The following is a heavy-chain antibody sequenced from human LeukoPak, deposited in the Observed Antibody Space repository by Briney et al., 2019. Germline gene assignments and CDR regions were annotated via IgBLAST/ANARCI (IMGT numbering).Heavy chain of an antibody. CDR2: INPNSGGT. D-gene: IGHD6-6*01. Sequence: ASVKVSCKASGYTFTGYYMHWVRQAPGQGLEWMGWINPNSGGTNYAQKFRGRVTMTRDTSISTAYMELSRLRSDDTAVYYCARVVRPYNWFDPWGQGTLVTVSS. CDR3: ARVVRPYNWFDP. J-gene: IGHJ5*02. CDR1: GYTFTGYY. V-gene: IGHV1-2*02.